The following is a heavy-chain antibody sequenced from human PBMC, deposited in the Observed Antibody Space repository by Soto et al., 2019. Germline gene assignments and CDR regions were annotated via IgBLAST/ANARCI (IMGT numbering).Heavy chain of an antibody. Sequence: GGSLRLSCEGSGFNFRNFNMIWVRQAPGGALDWVAVVSSDGNTKYYADSVRGRFTISRDNSMNTLFLQMSSLRPEGTAVYYCATELELYCYFDYWGQGTLVTVS. CDR3: ATELELYCYFDY. J-gene: IGHJ4*02. CDR1: GFNFRNFN. V-gene: IGHV3-30*05. D-gene: IGHD1-7*01. CDR2: VSSDGNTK.